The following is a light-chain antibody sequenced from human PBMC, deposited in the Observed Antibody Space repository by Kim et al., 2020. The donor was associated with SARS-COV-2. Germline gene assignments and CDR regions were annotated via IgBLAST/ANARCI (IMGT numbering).Light chain of an antibody. Sequence: DIVLTQSPGTLSLSPGERAALSCRASQSVGRSLAWYHHQPGQSPRLLIWDALNRATGVPARYRASGSGTDFTLTISSLESEDFGVYYCQQYTDWPPATFGQGTKLEI. CDR2: DAL. CDR3: QQYTDWPPAT. J-gene: IGKJ2*01. CDR1: QSVGRS. V-gene: IGKV3-11*01.